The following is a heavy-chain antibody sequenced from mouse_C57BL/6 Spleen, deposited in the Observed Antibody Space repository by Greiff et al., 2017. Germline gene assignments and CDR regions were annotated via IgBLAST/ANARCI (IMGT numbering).Heavy chain of an antibody. D-gene: IGHD1-1*01. CDR3: ARYGSLHYCDY. V-gene: IGHV1-69*01. CDR2: IDPSDSYT. CDR1: GYTFTSYW. J-gene: IGHJ2*01. Sequence: QVQLQQPGAELVMPGASVKLSCKASGYTFTSYWMHWVKQRPGQGLEWIGEIDPSDSYTNYNQKFKGKSTLTVDKSSSTAYMQLSSLTSEDSAVYYCARYGSLHYCDYWGQGTTLTVSS.